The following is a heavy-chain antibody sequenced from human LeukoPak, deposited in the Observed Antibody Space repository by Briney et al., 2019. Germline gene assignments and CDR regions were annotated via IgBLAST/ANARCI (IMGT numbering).Heavy chain of an antibody. D-gene: IGHD3-22*01. CDR2: IYYSGST. Sequence: SETLSLTCTVSGGSVSSGSYYWSWIRQPPGKGLEWIGYIYYSGSTKYNPSLKSRVTISVDTSKNQFSLKLSSVTAADTAVYYCARDTTNVYYYDTSGYDHWGQGTLATVSS. J-gene: IGHJ4*02. CDR1: GGSVSSGSYY. V-gene: IGHV4-61*01. CDR3: ARDTTNVYYYDTSGYDH.